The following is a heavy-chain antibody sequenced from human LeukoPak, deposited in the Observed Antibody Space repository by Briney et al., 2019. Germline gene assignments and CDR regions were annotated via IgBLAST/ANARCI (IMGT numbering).Heavy chain of an antibody. J-gene: IGHJ4*02. Sequence: SETLSLTCTVSGGSISSSSYYWGWIRQPPGKGLEWIGSIYYSGSTYYNPSLKSRVTISVDTSKNQFSLKLSSVTAADTAVYYCARELSWSGFFDYWGQGTLVTVSS. CDR2: IYYSGST. CDR1: GGSISSSSYY. CDR3: ARELSWSGFFDY. V-gene: IGHV4-39*07. D-gene: IGHD3-3*01.